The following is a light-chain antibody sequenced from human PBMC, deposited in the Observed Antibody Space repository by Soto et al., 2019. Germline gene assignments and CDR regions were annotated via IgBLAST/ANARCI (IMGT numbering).Light chain of an antibody. J-gene: IGKJ2*01. V-gene: IGKV3-20*01. CDR2: GAS. CDR3: QQYGSSPYT. CDR1: QSVSSSH. Sequence: EIVLTQSPGTLSLSPGERATLSCRASQSVSSSHLAWYQQKPGQAPRLLIYGASSRATGIPDRFSGSGYGTDFTLTISRLAPYDFAVYYCQQYGSSPYTFDQGTKLEIK.